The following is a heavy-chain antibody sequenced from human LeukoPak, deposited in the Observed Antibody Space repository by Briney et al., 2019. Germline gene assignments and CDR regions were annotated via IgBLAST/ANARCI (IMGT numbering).Heavy chain of an antibody. D-gene: IGHD3-10*01. CDR2: ISSSGSTI. CDR1: GFTFSSYE. J-gene: IGHJ6*02. V-gene: IGHV3-48*03. Sequence: GGSLRLSCAASGFTFSSYEMNWVRQAPGKGLEWVSYISSSGSTIYYADSVKGRFTISRDNAKNSLYLQMNSLRAEDTAVYYCARGPTMVRGVQDPYYYYYYGMDVWGQGTTVTVSS. CDR3: ARGPTMVRGVQDPYYYYYYGMDV.